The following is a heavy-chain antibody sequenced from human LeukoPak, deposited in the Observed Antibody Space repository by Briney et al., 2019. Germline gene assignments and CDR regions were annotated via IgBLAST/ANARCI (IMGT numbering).Heavy chain of an antibody. J-gene: IGHJ6*03. CDR2: FDPEDGET. CDR1: GYTHTELS. Sequence: WASVKVSCKVSGYTHTELSMHWVRQAPGKGLEWMGGFDPEDGETIYAQKFQGRVTMTEDTSTDTAYMELSSLRSEDTAVYYCATGVGSGSYYKEDYYYYMDVWGKGTTVTISS. D-gene: IGHD3-10*01. V-gene: IGHV1-24*01. CDR3: ATGVGSGSYYKEDYYYYMDV.